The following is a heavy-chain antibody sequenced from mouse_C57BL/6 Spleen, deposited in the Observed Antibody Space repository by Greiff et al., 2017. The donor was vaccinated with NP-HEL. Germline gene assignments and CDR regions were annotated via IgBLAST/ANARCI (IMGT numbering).Heavy chain of an antibody. J-gene: IGHJ1*03. CDR3: ASLYYYGSRNWYFDV. Sequence: VQLQQPGAELVMPGASVKLSCKASGYTFTSYWMHWVKQRPGQGLEWIGEIDPSDSYTNYNQKFKGKSTLTVDKSSSTAYMQLSSLTSEDSAVYYCASLYYYGSRNWYFDVWGTGTTVTVSS. D-gene: IGHD1-1*01. CDR1: GYTFTSYW. V-gene: IGHV1-69*01. CDR2: IDPSDSYT.